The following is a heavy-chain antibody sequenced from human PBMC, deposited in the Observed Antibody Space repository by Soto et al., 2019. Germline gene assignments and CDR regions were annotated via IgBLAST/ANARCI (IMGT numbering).Heavy chain of an antibody. V-gene: IGHV1-18*01. D-gene: IGHD1-1*01. CDR2: ISAHNGNT. CDR1: GYAFTTYG. J-gene: IGHJ4*02. Sequence: QVHLVQSGAEVKKPGASVKVSCQGSGYAFTTYGITWVRQAPGQGLEWMGWISAHNGNTNYAQKLQGRVTVTRDTSTSTAYMELRSLRYGDTAVYYCASGGYGDYWGQGALVTVSS. CDR3: ASGGYGDY.